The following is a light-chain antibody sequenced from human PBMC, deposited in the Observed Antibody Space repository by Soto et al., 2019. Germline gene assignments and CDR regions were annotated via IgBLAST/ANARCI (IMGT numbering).Light chain of an antibody. J-gene: IGKJ4*01. CDR2: GAS. CDR3: QQYGISPT. CDR1: QSVSSSY. V-gene: IGKV3-20*01. Sequence: EIVLTQSPGTLSLSPGERATLSCRASQSVSSSYLAWYQQKPGQAPRLLIYGASSRATGIPDRFSGSGSGTDFTLTISRLESEDFAVYYCQQYGISPTFGGGTEVDIK.